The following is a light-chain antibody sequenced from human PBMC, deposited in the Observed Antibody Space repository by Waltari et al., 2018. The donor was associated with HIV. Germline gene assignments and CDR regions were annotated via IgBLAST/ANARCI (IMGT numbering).Light chain of an antibody. CDR1: SSNIGRDA. Sequence: QAVLPQPPSAPGTPGPRIPISCSGSSSNIGRDAVTWYQQLPGTAPKLLIYNNNQRPSGVPDRFSASKSGTSASLAISGLQSEDEADYYCATWDHRLNGWVFGGGTKLTVL. V-gene: IGLV1-44*01. CDR3: ATWDHRLNGWV. CDR2: NNN. J-gene: IGLJ3*02.